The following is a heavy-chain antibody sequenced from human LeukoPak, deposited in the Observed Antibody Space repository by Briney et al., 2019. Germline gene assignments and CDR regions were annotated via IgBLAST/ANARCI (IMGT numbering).Heavy chain of an antibody. CDR1: GFDLHTYE. CDR3: ARGDPHADL. Sequence: PGGSLRLSCAASGFDLHTYEMIWVRQAPGKGLEWIADITISGHTKNYADSVKGRFTISRDSARTSLYLQMNSLRVEDTGVYFCARGDPHADLWGQGTLVTVSS. V-gene: IGHV3-48*03. CDR2: ITISGHTK. J-gene: IGHJ5*02.